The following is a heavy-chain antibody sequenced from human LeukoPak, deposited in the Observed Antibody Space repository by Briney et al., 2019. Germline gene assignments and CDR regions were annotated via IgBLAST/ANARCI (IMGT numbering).Heavy chain of an antibody. Sequence: GGSLRLSCAASGFTFSSYAMSWVRQAPGKGLEWVSAISGSGGSTYYADSVKGRFTISRDNSKNTLYLQMNSLRAEDTAVYYCAKRSLAVAGTPGDWFDPWGQGTLVTVSS. CDR3: AKRSLAVAGTPGDWFDP. D-gene: IGHD6-19*01. V-gene: IGHV3-23*01. CDR2: ISGSGGST. CDR1: GFTFSSYA. J-gene: IGHJ5*02.